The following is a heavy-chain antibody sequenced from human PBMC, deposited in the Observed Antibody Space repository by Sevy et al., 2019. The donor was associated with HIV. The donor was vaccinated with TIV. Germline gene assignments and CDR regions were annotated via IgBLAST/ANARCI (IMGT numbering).Heavy chain of an antibody. Sequence: GGSLRLSCVASGFTFSRNWMHWVRQAPGKGLVWVSRIYSDGSITRYADSVKGRFTISRDNAKNTLYLQMNSLRVEDTAVYYCARDQWADHGEDAFDIWGQRTKVTVSS. J-gene: IGHJ3*02. V-gene: IGHV3-74*01. CDR3: ARDQWADHGEDAFDI. D-gene: IGHD4-17*01. CDR2: IYSDGSIT. CDR1: GFTFSRNW.